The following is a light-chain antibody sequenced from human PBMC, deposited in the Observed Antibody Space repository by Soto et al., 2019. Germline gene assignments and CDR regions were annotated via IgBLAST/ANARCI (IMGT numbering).Light chain of an antibody. CDR3: QHYYFISPYT. J-gene: IGKJ2*01. CDR1: ETVFHKPNNKNF. V-gene: IGKV4-1*01. Sequence: DIVMTQSPDSLAVSLGETATINCRSSETVFHKPNNKNFLAWYQQKPGQPPRLLISWASTRESGVPDRFSGSGSGTNFTLTIGSLQAEDVAIYYCQHYYFISPYTFGQGTKPEIK. CDR2: WAS.